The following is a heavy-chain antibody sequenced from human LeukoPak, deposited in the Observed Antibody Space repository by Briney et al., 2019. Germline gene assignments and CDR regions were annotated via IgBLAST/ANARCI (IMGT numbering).Heavy chain of an antibody. V-gene: IGHV4-4*09. CDR3: ARDEGKLGYNWNYFDY. CDR1: GGSISSYY. D-gene: IGHD1-20*01. CDR2: IYTSGGT. J-gene: IGHJ4*02. Sequence: SETLSLTCTVSGGSISSYYWSWIRQPPGKGLEWIGYIYTSGGTNYNPSLKSRVTISGDTSKNQFSLKLSSVTAADTAVYYCARDEGKLGYNWNYFDYWGQGTLVTVSS.